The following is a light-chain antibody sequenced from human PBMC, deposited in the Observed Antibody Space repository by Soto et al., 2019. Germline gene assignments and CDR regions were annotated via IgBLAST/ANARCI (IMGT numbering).Light chain of an antibody. CDR3: QQYGSSRV. CDR2: GPS. CDR1: QSVSSSY. Sequence: EIVLTQSPGTLSLSPGERATLSCRASQSVSSSYLAWYQQKPGQAPRLLIYGPSIRATGIPDRFSGSGSGTDFTLTVSRLEPEDFAVYYCQQYGSSRVFGQGTRLEIK. J-gene: IGKJ5*01. V-gene: IGKV3-20*01.